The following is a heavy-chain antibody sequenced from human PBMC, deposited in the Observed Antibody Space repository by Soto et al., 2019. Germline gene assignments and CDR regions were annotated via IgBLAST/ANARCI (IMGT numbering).Heavy chain of an antibody. J-gene: IGHJ4*02. Sequence: GGSLRLSCAASGFTFSSYAMHWVRQAPGKGLEYVSAISSNGGSTYYANSVKGRFTISRDNSKNTLYLQMGSLRAEDMAVYYCAREIVVARGASYFDYWGPGTLVTVSS. V-gene: IGHV3-64*01. CDR1: GFTFSSYA. D-gene: IGHD2-2*01. CDR2: ISSNGGST. CDR3: AREIVVARGASYFDY.